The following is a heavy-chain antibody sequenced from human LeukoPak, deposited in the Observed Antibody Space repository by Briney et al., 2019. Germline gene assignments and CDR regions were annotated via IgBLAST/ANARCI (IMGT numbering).Heavy chain of an antibody. CDR1: GYSFGSYG. V-gene: IGHV3-30*02. D-gene: IGHD6-6*01. CDR2: IRNDGSNK. Sequence: GGSLRLSCAASGYSFGSYGMHWVRQAPGKGLEWVAFIRNDGSNKYYADSVKGRFTISRDNTKNTLYLQMNSLRAEDTAVYYCAKPGGASSIAYWGQGTLVTVSS. J-gene: IGHJ4*02. CDR3: AKPGGASSIAY.